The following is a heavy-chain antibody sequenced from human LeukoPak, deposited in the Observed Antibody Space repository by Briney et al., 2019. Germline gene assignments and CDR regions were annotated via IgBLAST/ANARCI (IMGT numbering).Heavy chain of an antibody. D-gene: IGHD3-22*01. V-gene: IGHV3-21*01. CDR1: GFTFSSYS. Sequence: LGGSLRLSCAASGFTFSSYSMNWVRQAPGKGLEWVSSISSSSSYIYYADSVKGRFTISRDNAKNSLYLQMNSLRAEDTAVYYCARATSMIVVPGWFDPWGQGTLDTVSS. CDR3: ARATSMIVVPGWFDP. J-gene: IGHJ5*02. CDR2: ISSSSSYI.